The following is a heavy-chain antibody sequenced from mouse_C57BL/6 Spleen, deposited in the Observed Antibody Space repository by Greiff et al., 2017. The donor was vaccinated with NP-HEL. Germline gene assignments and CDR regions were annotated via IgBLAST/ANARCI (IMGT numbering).Heavy chain of an antibody. CDR1: GFTFNTYA. D-gene: IGHD2-1*01. V-gene: IGHV10-3*01. Sequence: EVQVVESGGGLVQPKGSLKLSCAASGFTFNTYAMHWVRQAPGKGLEWVARIRSKSSNYATYYADSVKDRFTISRDDSQSMLYLQMNNLKTEDTAMYYCVREGGNLYYYAMDYWGQGTSVTVSS. J-gene: IGHJ4*01. CDR2: IRSKSSNYAT. CDR3: VREGGNLYYYAMDY.